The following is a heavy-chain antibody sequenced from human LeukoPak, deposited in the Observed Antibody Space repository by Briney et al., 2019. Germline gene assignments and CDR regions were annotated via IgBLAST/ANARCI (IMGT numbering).Heavy chain of an antibody. D-gene: IGHD2-2*02. CDR3: AKGEYCSSTSCYRPPLEY. V-gene: IGHV3-23*01. CDR2: ISGSGGST. CDR1: GFTFSSYA. Sequence: GGSLRLSCAASGFTFSSYAMSWVRQAPGKGLEWVSAISGSGGSTYYADSVKGRFTISRDNSKNTLYLQMNSLRAEDTAVYYCAKGEYCSSTSCYRPPLEYWGQGTLVTVSS. J-gene: IGHJ4*02.